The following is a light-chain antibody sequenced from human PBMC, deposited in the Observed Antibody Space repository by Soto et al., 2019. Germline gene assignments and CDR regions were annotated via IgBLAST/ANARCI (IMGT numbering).Light chain of an antibody. V-gene: IGKV1-16*01. CDR3: QQYHSYPAS. CDR1: QGISSF. J-gene: IGKJ1*01. CDR2: DAS. Sequence: DIQMTQSPSSLSASVGDRVTITCRASQGISSFLAWFQQKPGKAPKSLIYDASSLQSGVPSRFSGSGSATHFTLTISSLQPEDFATYSCQQYHSYPASFGQGTKVEI.